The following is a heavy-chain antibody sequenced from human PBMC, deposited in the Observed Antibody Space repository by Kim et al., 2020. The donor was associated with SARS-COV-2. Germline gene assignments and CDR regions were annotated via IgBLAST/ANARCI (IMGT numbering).Heavy chain of an antibody. D-gene: IGHD6-19*01. Sequence: KFQGRVTMTEDTSTDTAYMELSSLRSEDTAVYYCATDRQQWLHRGAFDIWGQGTMVTVSS. V-gene: IGHV1-24*01. J-gene: IGHJ3*02. CDR3: ATDRQQWLHRGAFDI.